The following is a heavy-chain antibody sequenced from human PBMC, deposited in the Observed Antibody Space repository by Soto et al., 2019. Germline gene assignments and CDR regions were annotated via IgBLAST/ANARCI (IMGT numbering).Heavy chain of an antibody. J-gene: IGHJ4*02. CDR2: VNHSGST. D-gene: IGHD6-13*01. Sequence: LSLTCAVYGVSFSGNCWSWIRQPPGRGLERIGEVNHSGSTDYNASLKSRVTISLDTSKSQFSLKLSSVTAADTAVYYCARGRKGYRSNWYVDWGQGPQVTVSS. V-gene: IGHV4-34*01. CDR1: GVSFSGNC. CDR3: ARGRKGYRSNWYVD.